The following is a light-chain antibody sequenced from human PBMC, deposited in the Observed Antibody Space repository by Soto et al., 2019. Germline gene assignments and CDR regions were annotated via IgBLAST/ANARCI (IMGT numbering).Light chain of an antibody. V-gene: IGKV3-20*01. CDR3: QQYGSSPSYT. CDR2: GAS. J-gene: IGKJ2*01. CDR1: QSVSSSY. Sequence: EIVLTQSPGTLSLSPGERATLSCRASQSVSSSYLAWYQQKPGQAPRLLIYGASSRATGILDRFSGSGSGTDFTLTISRLEPEDFAVYYCQQYGSSPSYTFGQWTKLEI.